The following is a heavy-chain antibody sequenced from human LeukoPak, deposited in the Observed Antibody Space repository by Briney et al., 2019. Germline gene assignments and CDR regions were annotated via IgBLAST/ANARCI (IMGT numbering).Heavy chain of an antibody. J-gene: IGHJ6*04. V-gene: IGHV3-30*18. CDR2: ISYDGSNK. CDR1: GFTFSSYG. CDR3: AKDLDGAAVAGTYYYYYGMDV. Sequence: PGRSLRLSCAASGFTFSSYGMHWVRQAPGKGLEWVAVISYDGSNKYYADSVKGRFTISRDNSKNTLYLQMNSLRAEDTAVYYCAKDLDGAAVAGTYYYYYGMDVWGKGTTVTVSS. D-gene: IGHD6-19*01.